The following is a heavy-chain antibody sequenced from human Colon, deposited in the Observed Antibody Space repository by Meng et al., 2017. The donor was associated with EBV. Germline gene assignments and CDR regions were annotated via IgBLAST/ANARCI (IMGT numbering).Heavy chain of an antibody. CDR2: IDDSGST. D-gene: IGHD1-26*01. CDR3: ARGKQDAWELLAY. Sequence: VELQSPGPGLVKPAVSLSLTCGFSGVSISSNIRWTWVRQPPGKGLEWIGDIDDSGSTNYNPSLNSRISISLDKSKNHFSLKVNSVTAADTAVYYCARGKQDAWELLAYWGQGALITASS. CDR1: GVSISSNIR. V-gene: IGHV4-4*02. J-gene: IGHJ4*02.